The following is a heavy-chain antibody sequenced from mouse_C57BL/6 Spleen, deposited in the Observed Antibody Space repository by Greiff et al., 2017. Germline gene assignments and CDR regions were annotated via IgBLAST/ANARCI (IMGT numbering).Heavy chain of an antibody. Sequence: QVHVKQSGAELVKPGASVKLSCKASGYTFTEYTIHWVKQRSGQGLEWIGWFYPGSGSIKYNEKFKDKATLTADKSSSTVYMELSRLTSEDSAVYFCARHAIYYDYDYYAMDYWGQGTSVTVSS. CDR1: GYTFTEYT. D-gene: IGHD2-4*01. CDR3: ARHAIYYDYDYYAMDY. J-gene: IGHJ4*01. CDR2: FYPGSGSI. V-gene: IGHV1-62-2*01.